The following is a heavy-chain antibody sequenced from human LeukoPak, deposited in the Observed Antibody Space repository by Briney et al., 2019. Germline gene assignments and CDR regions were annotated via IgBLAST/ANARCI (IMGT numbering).Heavy chain of an antibody. V-gene: IGHV4-61*01. CDR1: GGSVSSGSYY. D-gene: IGHD6-13*01. J-gene: IGHJ4*02. CDR3: ARDRPGIAAAGGVD. Sequence: PSETLSLTCTVSGGSVSSGSYYWSWIRQPPGERLEWIGYIYYSGSTNYKSSLKSRVTISIDTSKNQFSLKLSSVTAADTAVYYCARDRPGIAAAGGVDWGQGTLVTVSS. CDR2: IYYSGST.